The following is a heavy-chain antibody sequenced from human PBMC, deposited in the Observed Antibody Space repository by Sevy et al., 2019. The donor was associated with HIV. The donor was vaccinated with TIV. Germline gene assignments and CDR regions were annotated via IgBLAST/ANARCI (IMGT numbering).Heavy chain of an antibody. J-gene: IGHJ3*02. CDR2: IKQDGSEK. V-gene: IGHV3-7*01. D-gene: IGHD3-22*01. Sequence: GGSLRLSCAASGFTFSNYWMSWVRQAPGKGLEWVANIKQDGSEKYYVDSVKGRFTISRDNAKNSLYLQMNSLRAEDTDVYYCARGNYYDSTGYYPDTFDIWGQGTMVTVSS. CDR1: GFTFSNYW. CDR3: ARGNYYDSTGYYPDTFDI.